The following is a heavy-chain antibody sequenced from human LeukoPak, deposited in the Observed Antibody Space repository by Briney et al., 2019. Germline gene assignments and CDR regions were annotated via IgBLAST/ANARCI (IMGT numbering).Heavy chain of an antibody. CDR3: ARKCSTSCYNY. V-gene: IGHV4-34*01. CDR1: GGSFSGYY. CDR2: INHSGST. Sequence: SETLSLTCAVYGGSFSGYYWSWIRQPPGKGLEWIGEINHSGSTNYNPSLKSRVPISVDTSKNQFSLKLSSVTAADTAVYYCARKCSTSCYNYWGQGTLVTVSS. D-gene: IGHD2-2*02. J-gene: IGHJ4*02.